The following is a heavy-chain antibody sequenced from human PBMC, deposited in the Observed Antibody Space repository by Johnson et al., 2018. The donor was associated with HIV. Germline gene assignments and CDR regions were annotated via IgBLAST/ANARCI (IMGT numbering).Heavy chain of an antibody. Sequence: VQLEESGGGLVQPGGSLRLSCAASGFSFSSYGIHWVRQAPGKGLEYVSSISSNGGITYYANSVKGRFTISRDNSKNTLFLQLGSLRAEDMAVYYCARVGDGNNKNAFDIWGQGTMVTVSS. CDR3: ARVGDGNNKNAFDI. CDR1: GFSFSSYG. CDR2: ISSNGGIT. D-gene: IGHD5-24*01. V-gene: IGHV3-64*01. J-gene: IGHJ3*02.